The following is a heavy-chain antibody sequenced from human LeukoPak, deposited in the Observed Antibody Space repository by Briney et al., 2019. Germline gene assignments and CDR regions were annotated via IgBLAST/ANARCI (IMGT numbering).Heavy chain of an antibody. D-gene: IGHD5-12*01. Sequence: KPGGSLRLSCAASGFTFSDYYMSWIRQAPGKGLEWVSYISSSSSYTNYADSVKGRFTISRDNAKNSLYLQMNSLRAEDTAVYYCARDADIVATISYYFDYWGQGTLVTVSS. CDR2: ISSSSSYT. J-gene: IGHJ4*02. V-gene: IGHV3-11*06. CDR3: ARDADIVATISYYFDY. CDR1: GFTFSDYY.